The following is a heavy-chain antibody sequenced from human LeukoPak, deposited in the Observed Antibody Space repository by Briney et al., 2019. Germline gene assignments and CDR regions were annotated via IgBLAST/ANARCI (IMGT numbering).Heavy chain of an antibody. D-gene: IGHD6-25*01. CDR1: GGSISSGGYS. J-gene: IGHJ5*02. CDR3: ATRPDSAAISEFDP. CDR2: IYHSGST. Sequence: SETLSLTCAVSGGSISSGGYSWSWIRQPPGKGLEWIGYIYHSGSTYYNPSLKSRVTISVDTSKNQFSLKLSSVTAADTAVYYCATRPDSAAISEFDPWGQGTLVTVSS. V-gene: IGHV4-30-2*03.